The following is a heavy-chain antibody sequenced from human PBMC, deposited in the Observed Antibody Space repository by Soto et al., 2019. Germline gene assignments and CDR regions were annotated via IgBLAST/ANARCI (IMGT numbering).Heavy chain of an antibody. D-gene: IGHD2-2*02. CDR1: GGTFSSYA. CDR2: IIPIFGTA. J-gene: IGHJ6*02. Sequence: SVKVSCKASGGTFSSYAISWVRQAPGQGLEWMGGIIPIFGTANYAQKFQGRVTITADKSTSTAYMELSSLRSEDTAVYYCARGYCSSTSCYRGFYYYYGMDVWGQGATVTVSS. V-gene: IGHV1-69*06. CDR3: ARGYCSSTSCYRGFYYYYGMDV.